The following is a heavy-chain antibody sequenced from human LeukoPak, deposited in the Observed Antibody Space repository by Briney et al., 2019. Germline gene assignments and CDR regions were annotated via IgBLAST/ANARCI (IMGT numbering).Heavy chain of an antibody. CDR1: GFTFSSQA. V-gene: IGHV3-23*01. CDR2: ISGSGGST. J-gene: IGHJ4*02. CDR3: AKEQAGYFDY. Sequence: GGSLRLSCVASGFTFSSQAMSWVRQAPGKGLYWVSAISGSGGSTFYADSVKGRFSISRDNSKNTLYLQMNSLRAEDTAVYYCAKEQAGYFDYWGQGTLVTVSS.